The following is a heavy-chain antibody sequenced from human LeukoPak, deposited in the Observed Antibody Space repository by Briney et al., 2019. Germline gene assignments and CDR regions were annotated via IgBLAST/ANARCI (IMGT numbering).Heavy chain of an antibody. CDR2: ISDSGGST. D-gene: IGHD6-19*01. Sequence: PGGSLRLSCAVSGITLSNYGMSWVRQAPGKGLEWVAGISDSGGSTNYADSVKGRFTISRDNAKNTLYLQMNSLRAEDTAVYYCAKDRGSSGWYGFDYWGQGTLVTVSS. CDR3: AKDRGSSGWYGFDY. J-gene: IGHJ4*02. CDR1: GITLSNYG. V-gene: IGHV3-23*01.